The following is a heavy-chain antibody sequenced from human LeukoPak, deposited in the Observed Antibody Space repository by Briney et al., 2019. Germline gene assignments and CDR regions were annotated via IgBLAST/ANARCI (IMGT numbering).Heavy chain of an antibody. V-gene: IGHV1-24*01. Sequence: ASVKVSCKVSGYTLTELSMHWVRQAPGKGLEWMGGFDPEDGETIYAQKFQGRVTMTEDTSTDTAYMELSSLRSEDTAVYYCARGYGYNREDAFDIWGQGTMVTVSS. J-gene: IGHJ3*02. CDR2: FDPEDGET. D-gene: IGHD5-24*01. CDR3: ARGYGYNREDAFDI. CDR1: GYTLTELS.